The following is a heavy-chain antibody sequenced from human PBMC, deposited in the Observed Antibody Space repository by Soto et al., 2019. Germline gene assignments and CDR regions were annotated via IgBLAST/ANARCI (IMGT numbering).Heavy chain of an antibody. CDR2: MNPYSGNT. V-gene: IGHV1-8*01. CDR3: ARKFLGSGNHYSDY. CDR1: GYTFTSYD. Sequence: ASVKVSCKASGYTFTSYDINWVRQATGQGLEWMAWMNPYSGNTGYAQKFQGRVTMTRDTSISTAYMELSSLRDEDTAVYYCARKFLGSGNHYSDYWGQGTLVTVSS. J-gene: IGHJ4*02. D-gene: IGHD3-10*01.